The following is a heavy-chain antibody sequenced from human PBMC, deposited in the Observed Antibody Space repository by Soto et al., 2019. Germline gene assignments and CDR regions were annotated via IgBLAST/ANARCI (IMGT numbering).Heavy chain of an antibody. Sequence: GESLKISYKGSGYRFTSYWIGWVRQVPGKGLEWMAIIYPGDSDTRYSPSFQGQVTISADKSISTAYLQWSSLKASDTAMYYCARLLYGDGYPDSVLDYWGQGTLVTVSS. D-gene: IGHD5-12*01. V-gene: IGHV5-51*01. CDR3: ARLLYGDGYPDSVLDY. CDR2: IYPGDSDT. CDR1: GYRFTSYW. J-gene: IGHJ4*02.